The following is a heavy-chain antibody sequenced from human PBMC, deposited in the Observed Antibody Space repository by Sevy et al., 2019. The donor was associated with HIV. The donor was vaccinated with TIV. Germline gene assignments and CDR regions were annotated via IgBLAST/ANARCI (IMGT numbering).Heavy chain of an antibody. CDR2: ISTFNGDT. D-gene: IGHD2-15*01. CDR3: ARAYCSGGRCYSLAY. V-gene: IGHV1-18*01. J-gene: IGHJ4*02. CDR1: GYTFTTYG. Sequence: ASVKVSCKASGYTFTTYGVTWVRQAPGQGLQWMGWISTFNGDTNSAQKLQGRVTMTTDTSTRTAYMELRSLRSDDTAVYYCARAYCSGGRCYSLAYWGQGTLVTVSS.